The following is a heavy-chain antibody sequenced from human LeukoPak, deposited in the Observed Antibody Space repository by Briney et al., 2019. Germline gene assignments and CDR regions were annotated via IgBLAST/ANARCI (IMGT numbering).Heavy chain of an antibody. V-gene: IGHV3-30*02. D-gene: IGHD3-10*01. CDR3: ARAGASQNYYGSGSYYKGGIDY. CDR2: IRYDGSNK. J-gene: IGHJ4*02. CDR1: GLTFSSYG. Sequence: GGSLRLSWAASGLTFSSYGMHWVRQAPGKGLEGVAFIRYDGSNKYYAESVKGRFTISRDNSKNTLYLQMNSLRAEDTAVYYCARAGASQNYYGSGSYYKGGIDYWGQGTLVTVSS.